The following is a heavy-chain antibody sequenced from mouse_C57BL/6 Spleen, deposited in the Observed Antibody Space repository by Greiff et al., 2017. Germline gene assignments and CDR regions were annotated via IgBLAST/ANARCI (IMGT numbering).Heavy chain of an antibody. CDR2: INPSNGGT. D-gene: IGHD1-1*01. J-gene: IGHJ2*01. V-gene: IGHV1-53*01. CDR1: GYTFTSYW. CDR3: ARKAHYYGSSSYYFDY. Sequence: QVQLQQPGPELVKPGASVKLSCKASGYTFTSYWMHWVKQRPGQGLEWIGNINPSNGGTNYNEKFKSKATLTVDKSSSTAYMQRSSLTSEDSAGYYCARKAHYYGSSSYYFDYWGQGTTLTVSS.